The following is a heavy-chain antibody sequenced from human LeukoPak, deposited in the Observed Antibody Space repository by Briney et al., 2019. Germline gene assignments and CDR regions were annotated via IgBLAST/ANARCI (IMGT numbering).Heavy chain of an antibody. CDR1: GFTFSSYG. Sequence: GGSLRLSCAASGFTFSSYGVHWGRQAPGKGLEWVAVTWYDGSNKYYADSVKGRFTISRDNSKNTLYLQMNSLRAEDTAVYYCARGSAAAVAGTGEDFDYWGQGTLVTVSS. J-gene: IGHJ4*02. D-gene: IGHD6-19*01. CDR2: TWYDGSNK. CDR3: ARGSAAAVAGTGEDFDY. V-gene: IGHV3-33*01.